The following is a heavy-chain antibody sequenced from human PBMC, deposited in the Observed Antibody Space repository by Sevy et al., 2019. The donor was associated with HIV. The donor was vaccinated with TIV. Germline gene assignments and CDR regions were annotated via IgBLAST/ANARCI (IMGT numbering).Heavy chain of an antibody. V-gene: IGHV3-20*04. CDR3: AKGAGRTAMVPHSFDY. J-gene: IGHJ4*02. Sequence: GGSLRLSCAASGFTFDDYGMSWVRQAPGKGLEWVSGINWNGDSTNYADSARGRFTISRDNAKNSVFLQMNSLRAEDTAFYYCAKGAGRTAMVPHSFDYWGQGTLVTVSS. CDR1: GFTFDDYG. CDR2: INWNGDST. D-gene: IGHD5-18*01.